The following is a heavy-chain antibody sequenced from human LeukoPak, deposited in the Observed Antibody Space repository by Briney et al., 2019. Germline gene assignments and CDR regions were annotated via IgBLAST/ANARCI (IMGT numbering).Heavy chain of an antibody. D-gene: IGHD3-3*01. Sequence: SETLSLTCAVYGGSFSGYYWSWIRQPPGKGLEWIGEINHSGSTNYNPSLKSRVTISVDTSKSQFSLKLSSVTAADTAVYYCARPNYDFWSGRSVGYWYFDLWGRGTLVTVSS. J-gene: IGHJ2*01. CDR3: ARPNYDFWSGRSVGYWYFDL. CDR1: GGSFSGYY. V-gene: IGHV4-34*01. CDR2: INHSGST.